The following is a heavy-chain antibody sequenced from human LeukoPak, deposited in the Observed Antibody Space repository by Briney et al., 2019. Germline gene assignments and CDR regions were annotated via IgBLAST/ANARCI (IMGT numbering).Heavy chain of an antibody. V-gene: IGHV3-48*04. CDR3: ARLSTAAPDSDY. D-gene: IGHD6-13*01. Sequence: GGSLRLSCAASGFIFSSYGMHWVRQAPGEGLKWISYISRSGDSIYYADSVKGRFTTSKDNAKNSLYLQMNSLRAEDTAVYYCARLSTAAPDSDYWGQGTLVTVSS. J-gene: IGHJ4*02. CDR1: GFIFSSYG. CDR2: ISRSGDSI.